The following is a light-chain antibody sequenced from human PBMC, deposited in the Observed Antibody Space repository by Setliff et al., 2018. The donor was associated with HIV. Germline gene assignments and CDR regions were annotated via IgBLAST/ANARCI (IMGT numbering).Light chain of an antibody. J-gene: IGLJ1*01. Sequence: QSVLTQPASVSGSPGQSITISCTGTSSDVGGYNYVSWYQQHPGKAPKLIIYGVRNRPPGVSERFSGSKSGNTASLTISGLQAEDEADYYCSSYAITNSLPFGTGTKVTVL. V-gene: IGLV2-14*03. CDR2: GVR. CDR1: SSDVGGYNY. CDR3: SSYAITNSLP.